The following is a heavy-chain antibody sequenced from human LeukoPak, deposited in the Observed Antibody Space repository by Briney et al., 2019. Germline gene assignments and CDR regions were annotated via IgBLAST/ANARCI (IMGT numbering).Heavy chain of an antibody. Sequence: GASVKVSCKVSGYTLTELSMHWMRQGPAKGLEWMGGFDPEDGETIYAQKFQGRVTMTEDPSTDTAYMELSSLRSEDTAVYYCATAIPGYEFWSGCVWGQGTLVTVSS. CDR2: FDPEDGET. CDR3: ATAIPGYEFWSGCV. D-gene: IGHD3-3*01. V-gene: IGHV1-24*01. J-gene: IGHJ4*02. CDR1: GYTLTELS.